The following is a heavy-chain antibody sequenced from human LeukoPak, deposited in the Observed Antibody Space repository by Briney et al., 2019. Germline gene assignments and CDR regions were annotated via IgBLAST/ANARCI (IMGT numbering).Heavy chain of an antibody. Sequence: PSETLSLTCTVSGGSISSYYWSWIRQPAGKGLEWIGRIYSSGSTSYNPSLKSRVTMSVDTSKNQFSLKLSSVTAADTAVYYCARQMGIAVAGTHYYYGMDVWGQGTTVTVSS. CDR1: GGSISSYY. J-gene: IGHJ6*02. D-gene: IGHD6-19*01. CDR2: IYSSGST. CDR3: ARQMGIAVAGTHYYYGMDV. V-gene: IGHV4-4*07.